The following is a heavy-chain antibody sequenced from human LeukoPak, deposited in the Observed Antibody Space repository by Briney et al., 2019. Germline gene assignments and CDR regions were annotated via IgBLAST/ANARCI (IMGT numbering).Heavy chain of an antibody. CDR1: GFTLSPYW. J-gene: IGHJ4*02. V-gene: IGHV3-7*01. CDR2: IKQDGSEK. Sequence: GGSLRLSCAASGFTLSPYWMSWVRQAPGKGLEWVANIKQDGSEKHYVDSVKGRFTISRDNAKNSLYLQMTSLRAEDTAVYYCARDIFDYWGQGTLVTVSS. CDR3: ARDIFDY.